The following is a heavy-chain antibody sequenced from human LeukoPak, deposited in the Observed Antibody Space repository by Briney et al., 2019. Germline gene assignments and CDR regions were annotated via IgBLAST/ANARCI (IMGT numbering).Heavy chain of an antibody. CDR2: IYYSGST. V-gene: IGHV4-59*08. Sequence: PSETLSLTCTVSGGSISSYYWSWIRQPPGEGLEWIGYIYYSGSTNYNPSLKSRVTISVDTSKNQFSLKLSSVTAADTAVYYCARRIYGSGRPYYYYYMDVWGKGTTVTVSS. J-gene: IGHJ6*03. D-gene: IGHD3-10*01. CDR3: ARRIYGSGRPYYYYYMDV. CDR1: GGSISSYY.